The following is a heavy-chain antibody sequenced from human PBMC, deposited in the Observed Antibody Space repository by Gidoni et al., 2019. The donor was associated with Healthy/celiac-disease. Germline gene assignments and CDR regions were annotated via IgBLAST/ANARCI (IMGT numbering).Heavy chain of an antibody. CDR1: GFTFSSYA. J-gene: IGHJ4*02. V-gene: IGHV3-23*01. Sequence: EVQLLESGGGLVQPGGSLRLSCAASGFTFSSYAMSWVRQAPGKGLEWVSAISGSGGSTYYADSVKGRFKISRDNSKNTLYLQMNSLRAEETAVYYCATRAGGEMATNFDYWGQGTLVTVSS. D-gene: IGHD3-16*01. CDR2: ISGSGGST. CDR3: ATRAGGEMATNFDY.